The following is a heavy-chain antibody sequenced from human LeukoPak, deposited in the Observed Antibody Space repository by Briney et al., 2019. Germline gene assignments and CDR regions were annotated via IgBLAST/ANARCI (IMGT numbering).Heavy chain of an antibody. Sequence: GGSLRLSCAASGFTFSSYSMNWVRQAPGEGLEWVSSISSSSSYIYYADSVKGRFTISRDNAKNSLYLQMNSLRAEDTAVYYCARDSVATMIVVGSFDYWGQGTLVTVSS. CDR3: ARDSVATMIVVGSFDY. D-gene: IGHD3-22*01. V-gene: IGHV3-21*01. CDR1: GFTFSSYS. CDR2: ISSSSSYI. J-gene: IGHJ4*02.